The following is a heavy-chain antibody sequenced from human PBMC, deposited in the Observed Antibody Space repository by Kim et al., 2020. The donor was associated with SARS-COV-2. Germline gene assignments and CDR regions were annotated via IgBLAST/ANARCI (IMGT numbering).Heavy chain of an antibody. V-gene: IGHV1-18*04. J-gene: IGHJ6*02. CDR1: GYTFTSYG. CDR3: ARVRTVLIKGYYGMDV. CDR2: ISAYNGNT. D-gene: IGHD4-17*01. Sequence: ASVKVSCKASGYTFTSYGISWVRQAPGQGLEWMGWISAYNGNTNYAQKLQGRVTMTTDTSTSTAYMELRSLRSDDTAVYYCARVRTVLIKGYYGMDVWGQGTTVTVSS.